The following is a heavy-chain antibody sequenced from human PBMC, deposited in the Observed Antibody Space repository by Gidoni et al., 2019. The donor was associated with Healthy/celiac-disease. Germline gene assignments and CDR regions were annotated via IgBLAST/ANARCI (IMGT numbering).Heavy chain of an antibody. J-gene: IGHJ6*02. V-gene: IGHV3-9*01. CDR2: ITWSSAVI. D-gene: IGHD3-10*01. Sequence: EMQLVESGGGLVQPGRSLRLSCAASGFTFDDYAMHWVRQAPGKGLEWVSGITWSSAVIAYADSVKGRFTISRDNAKNSLYLQMNNLRAEDTALYYCAKDMYYGLGSPNTFAMDVWGQGTTVTVSS. CDR1: GFTFDDYA. CDR3: AKDMYYGLGSPNTFAMDV.